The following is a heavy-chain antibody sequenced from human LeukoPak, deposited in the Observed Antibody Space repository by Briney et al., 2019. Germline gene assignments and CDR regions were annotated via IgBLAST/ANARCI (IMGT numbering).Heavy chain of an antibody. CDR2: INHSGST. J-gene: IGHJ5*02. Sequence: SETLSLTCAVYGGSFSGYYCSWVRQPPGKGLEWIGEINHSGSTNYHPSLKTRVTISVDTSKNQFSLKLSSVTAADTAVYYCARVLWGSRMYWFYPWGQGTLVTVSS. CDR1: GGSFSGYY. CDR3: ARVLWGSRMYWFYP. V-gene: IGHV4-34*01. D-gene: IGHD3-16*01.